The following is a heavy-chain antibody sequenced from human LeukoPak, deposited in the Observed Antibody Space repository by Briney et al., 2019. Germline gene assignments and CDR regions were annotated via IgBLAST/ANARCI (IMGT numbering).Heavy chain of an antibody. CDR2: IIPIFGTA. V-gene: IGHV1-69*05. J-gene: IGHJ4*02. CDR1: GGTFSSYA. Sequence: GASVKVSCKASGGTFSSYAISWVRQAPGQGLEWMGRIIPIFGTANYAQKFQGRVTITTDESTSTAYMELSSLRSEDTAVYYCARDHCSGGSCYTFDYRGQGTLVTVSS. D-gene: IGHD2-15*01. CDR3: ARDHCSGGSCYTFDY.